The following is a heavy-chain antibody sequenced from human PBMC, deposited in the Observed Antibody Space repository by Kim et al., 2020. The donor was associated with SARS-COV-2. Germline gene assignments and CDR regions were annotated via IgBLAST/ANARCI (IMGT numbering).Heavy chain of an antibody. J-gene: IGHJ6*02. Sequence: GGSLRLSCAASEFTFSNYWMHWVRQAPGKGLVWVSRINSGGSTTNYADSVKGRFAVSRDNAKNTLYLQMHSLRAEDTAFYYCAKQTYRSYGMDVWGQGTMVTVSS. CDR1: EFTFSNYW. V-gene: IGHV3-74*01. D-gene: IGHD1-26*01. CDR2: INSGGSTT. CDR3: AKQTYRSYGMDV.